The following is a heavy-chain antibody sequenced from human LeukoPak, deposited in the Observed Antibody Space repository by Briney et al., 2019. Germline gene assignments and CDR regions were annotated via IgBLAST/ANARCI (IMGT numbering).Heavy chain of an antibody. V-gene: IGHV1-2*02. J-gene: IGHJ4*02. D-gene: IGHD6-13*01. CDR3: ASTYSSSWGTDFDY. CDR1: GYTFTGYY. CDR2: INPNSGGT. Sequence: ASVKVSCKASGYTFTGYYMHWVRQAPGQGLEWMGWINPNSGGTNYAQKFQGRVTMTRDTSISTAYMELSRLRSDDTAVYYCASTYSSSWGTDFDYWGQGTLVTVSS.